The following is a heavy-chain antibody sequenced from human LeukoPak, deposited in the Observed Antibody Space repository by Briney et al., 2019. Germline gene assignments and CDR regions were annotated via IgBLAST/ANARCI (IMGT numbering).Heavy chain of an antibody. CDR3: ARDYSGVTDIFHY. CDR1: GYSFTAYY. V-gene: IGHV1-2*02. Sequence: GASVKVSCKASGYSFTAYYIHWVRQAPGQGLEWMGWINPHSGGTNYAQKFQGRVTMTRDTSTSTAYMDLSSLRSDDTAVYYCARDYSGVTDIFHYWGQGTLVTVSS. D-gene: IGHD3-10*01. CDR2: INPHSGGT. J-gene: IGHJ4*02.